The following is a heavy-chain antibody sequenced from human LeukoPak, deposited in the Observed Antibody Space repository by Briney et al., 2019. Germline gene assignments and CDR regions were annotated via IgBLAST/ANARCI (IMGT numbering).Heavy chain of an antibody. J-gene: IGHJ5*02. D-gene: IGHD3-3*01. CDR3: ARESQVFWPKETNWFDP. CDR1: GYKFVAYY. V-gene: IGHV1-2*06. CDR2: INPDSGDT. Sequence: ASVKVSCKASGYKFVAYYIHWVRQPPGQGLEWLGRINPDSGDTNYAQKFQGRVTMMRDTSSSTAYMELSRLKSDDTAIYYCARESQVFWPKETNWFDPWGHGTLVTVAS.